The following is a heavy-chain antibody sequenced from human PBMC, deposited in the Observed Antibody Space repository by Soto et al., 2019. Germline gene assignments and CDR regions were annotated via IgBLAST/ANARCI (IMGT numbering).Heavy chain of an antibody. CDR2: ISYDGSNK. J-gene: IGHJ5*02. CDR1: GFTFSSYG. Sequence: GGSLRLSCAASGFTFSSYGMHWVRQAPGKGLEWVAVISYDGSNKYYADSVKGRFTISRDNSKNTLYLQMNSLRAEDTAVYYCENWFDPWGQGTLVTVSS. V-gene: IGHV3-30*18. CDR3: ENWFDP.